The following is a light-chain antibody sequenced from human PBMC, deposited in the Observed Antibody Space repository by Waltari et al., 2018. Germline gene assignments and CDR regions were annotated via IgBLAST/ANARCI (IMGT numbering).Light chain of an antibody. CDR1: SSNIGAGFD. J-gene: IGLJ3*02. CDR2: GNT. V-gene: IGLV1-40*01. CDR3: QSYDGSLSGSRV. Sequence: QSVLTQPPSVSGAPGQRVTISCTGSSSNIGAGFDVHWYQQLPRTAPKLLIYGNTNRPSWVPDRFSGSKSGTSASLAITGLQAEDEADYYCQSYDGSLSGSRVFGGGTKVTVL.